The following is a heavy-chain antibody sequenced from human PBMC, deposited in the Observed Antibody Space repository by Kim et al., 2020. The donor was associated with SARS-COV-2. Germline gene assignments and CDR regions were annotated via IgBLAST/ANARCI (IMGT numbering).Heavy chain of an antibody. CDR1: GYTFTDYY. V-gene: IGHV1-2*06. CDR2: INPNSGDT. J-gene: IGHJ4*01. D-gene: IGHD2-15*01. CDR3: ARYRGDGYCSGGSCEFDY. Sequence: ASVKVSCKASGYTFTDYYMHWVRQAPGQGPEWMGRINPNSGDTNYPQKFQGRVTMTRDTSISTAYMELTTLTSDDTAVYYCARYRGDGYCSGGSCEFDYW.